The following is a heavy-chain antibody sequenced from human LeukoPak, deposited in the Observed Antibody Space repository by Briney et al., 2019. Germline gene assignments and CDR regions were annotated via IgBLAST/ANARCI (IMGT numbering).Heavy chain of an antibody. CDR1: GGSFSGYY. J-gene: IGHJ4*02. V-gene: IGHV4-34*01. Sequence: SETLSLTCAVYGGSFSGYYRSWIRQPPGKGLEWIGEINHSGSTNYNPSLKSRVTISVDTSKNQFSLKLSSVTAADTAVYYCARGRRYPDYWGQGTLVTVSS. CDR2: INHSGST. CDR3: ARGRRYPDY. D-gene: IGHD1-1*01.